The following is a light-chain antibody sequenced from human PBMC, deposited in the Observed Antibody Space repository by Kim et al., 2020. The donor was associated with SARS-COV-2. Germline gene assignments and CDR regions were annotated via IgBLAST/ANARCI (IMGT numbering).Light chain of an antibody. J-gene: IGLJ3*02. CDR1: TGAVTSGDY. CDR3: LLYVGRAWV. V-gene: IGLV7-43*01. Sequence: QAVVTQEPSLTVSPGGTVTLTCASNTGAVTSGDYPNWFQQVSGQAPRALIYSTTQRLSWTPVRFSGSLVGGKAALTLSGVQPEDEADYYCLLYVGRAWVFGGGTRLTVL. CDR2: STT.